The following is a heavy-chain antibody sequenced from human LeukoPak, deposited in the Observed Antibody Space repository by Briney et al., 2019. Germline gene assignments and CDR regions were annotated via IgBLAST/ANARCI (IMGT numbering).Heavy chain of an antibody. CDR3: ARVATTVTLFDY. Sequence: ETLSLTCTVSGGSISSYYWSWIRQPPGKGLEWIGYIYYSGSTNYNPSLKSRVTISVDTSKNQFSLKLSSVTAADTAVYYCARVATTVTLFDYWGQGTLVTVSS. J-gene: IGHJ4*02. V-gene: IGHV4-59*01. CDR1: GGSISSYY. D-gene: IGHD4-17*01. CDR2: IYYSGST.